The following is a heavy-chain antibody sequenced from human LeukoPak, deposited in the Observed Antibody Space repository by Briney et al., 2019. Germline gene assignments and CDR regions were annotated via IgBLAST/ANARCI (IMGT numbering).Heavy chain of an antibody. CDR1: GFTVSSNY. CDR2: IYSGGST. D-gene: IGHD1-14*01. J-gene: IGHJ4*02. V-gene: IGHV3-53*01. Sequence: WGSLSLSCAASGFTVSSNYMSWVRQAPGKGLEWVSVIYSGGSTYYADSVKGRFTISRDNSKNTLYLQMNSLRAEDTAVYYCARGVHGNLYLDYWGQGTLVTVSS. CDR3: ARGVHGNLYLDY.